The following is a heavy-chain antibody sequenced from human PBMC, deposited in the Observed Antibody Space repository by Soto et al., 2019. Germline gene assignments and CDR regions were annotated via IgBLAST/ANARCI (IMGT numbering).Heavy chain of an antibody. CDR1: GFTFTSSA. J-gene: IGHJ6*02. V-gene: IGHV1-58*01. CDR3: AAYPPPAASSSLVVPYYLFYGMDV. CDR2: IVVGSGNT. D-gene: IGHD3-16*02. Sequence: ASVKVSCKASGFTFTSSAVQWVRQARGQRLEWIGFIVVGSGNTNYAQKFQERVTITRDTSTSTAYMELSSLRTEDTAGYYCAAYPPPAASSSLVVPYYLFYGMDVWGQGTTVTVSS.